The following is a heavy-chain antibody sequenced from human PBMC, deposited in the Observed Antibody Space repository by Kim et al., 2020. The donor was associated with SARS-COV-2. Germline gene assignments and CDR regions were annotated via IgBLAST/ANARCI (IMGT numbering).Heavy chain of an antibody. J-gene: IGHJ4*02. D-gene: IGHD3-16*02. Sequence: KGRFTISRDNAKNSLYLQMNSLRAEDTAVYYCARDMTYYDYIWGSYPFDYWGQGTLVTVSS. CDR3: ARDMTYYDYIWGSYPFDY. V-gene: IGHV3-11*06.